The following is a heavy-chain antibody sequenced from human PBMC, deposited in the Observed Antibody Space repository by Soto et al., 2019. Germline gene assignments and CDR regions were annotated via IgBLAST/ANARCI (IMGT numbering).Heavy chain of an antibody. J-gene: IGHJ3*02. CDR3: ARVFHYGDYSDAFDI. V-gene: IGHV1-18*01. D-gene: IGHD4-17*01. CDR1: GYTFTSYG. CDR2: ISAYNGNT. Sequence: ASVKVSCKASGYTFTSYGSSWVRQAPGQGLEWMGWISAYNGNTNYAQKLQGRVTMTTDTSTSTAYMELRSLRSDDTAVYYCARVFHYGDYSDAFDIWGQGTMVTVSS.